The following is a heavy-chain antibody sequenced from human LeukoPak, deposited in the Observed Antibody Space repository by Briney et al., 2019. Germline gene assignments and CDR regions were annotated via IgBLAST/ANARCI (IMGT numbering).Heavy chain of an antibody. CDR2: ISSSSSTI. CDR3: ARDEGSGYDYFSTF. Sequence: PGGSLRLSCAASGFTFSSYNMNWVRQAPGKGLEWVSYISSSSSTIYYADSVKGRFTISRDNAKNSLYLQMNSLRDEDTAVYYCARDEGSGYDYFSTFRGQGTLVTVSS. D-gene: IGHD5-12*01. V-gene: IGHV3-48*02. J-gene: IGHJ4*02. CDR1: GFTFSSYN.